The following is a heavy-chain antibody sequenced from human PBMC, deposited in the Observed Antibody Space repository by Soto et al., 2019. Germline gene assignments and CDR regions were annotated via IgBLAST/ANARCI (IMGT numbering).Heavy chain of an antibody. V-gene: IGHV1-2*02. Sequence: ASVKVSCKVSGSTFTGYYMHWVRQAPGQGLEWMGWINPNSGGTNYAQKFQGRVTMTRDTSISTAYMELSRLRSDDTAVYYCAREGGGIAAAGTLDYGMDVWGQGTTVTVSS. D-gene: IGHD6-13*01. CDR1: GSTFTGYY. CDR3: AREGGGIAAAGTLDYGMDV. J-gene: IGHJ6*02. CDR2: INPNSGGT.